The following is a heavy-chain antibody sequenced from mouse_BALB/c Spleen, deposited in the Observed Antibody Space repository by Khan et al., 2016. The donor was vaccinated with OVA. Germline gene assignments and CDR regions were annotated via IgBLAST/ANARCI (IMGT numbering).Heavy chain of an antibody. Sequence: EVKLLESGHGLVKPSQSLSLTCTVTGYSITSGYAWNWIRQFPGNKLEWMGYISYSGVTSYTPSLKSRISITRDTSKNQFFLQLTSVTTEDTATYYCARGNYYGYYFDYWGQGTTLTVSS. CDR2: ISYSGVT. D-gene: IGHD1-1*01. J-gene: IGHJ2*01. CDR3: ARGNYYGYYFDY. CDR1: GYSITSGYA. V-gene: IGHV3-2*02.